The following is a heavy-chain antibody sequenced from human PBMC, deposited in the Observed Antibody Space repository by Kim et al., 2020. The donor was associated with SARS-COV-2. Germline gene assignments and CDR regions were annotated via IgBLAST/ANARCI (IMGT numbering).Heavy chain of an antibody. CDR1: GGSISSGGYY. J-gene: IGHJ4*02. CDR3: ARDGALRLDY. Sequence: SETLSLTCTVSGGSISSGGYYWSWIRQHPGKGLEWIGYIYYSGSTYYNPSLKSRVTISVDTSKNQFSLKLSSVTAADTAVYYCARDGALRLDYWGQGTLVTVSS. V-gene: IGHV4-31*03. CDR2: IYYSGST. D-gene: IGHD3-16*01.